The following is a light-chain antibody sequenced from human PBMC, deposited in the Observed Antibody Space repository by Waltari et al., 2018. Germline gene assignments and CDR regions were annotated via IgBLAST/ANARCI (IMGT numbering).Light chain of an antibody. CDR3: ASYTSTFTWV. V-gene: IGLV2-18*02. Sequence: QSALTPPPSVSGSPGQSVTITCTGTSSDIGIYNHVSWFQRPPRTAPKLLIYDVTYRPSGVPDRFSGSKSGNTASLTISGLQTEDESDYYCASYTSTFTWVFGGGTKLTVL. CDR1: SSDIGIYNH. CDR2: DVT. J-gene: IGLJ3*02.